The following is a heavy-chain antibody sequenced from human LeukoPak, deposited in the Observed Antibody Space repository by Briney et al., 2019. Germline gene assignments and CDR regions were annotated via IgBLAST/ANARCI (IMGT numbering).Heavy chain of an antibody. CDR3: ARPLAVAGTTGIGY. Sequence: GESLTISCKAYGYSFSSYWIGWVRQMPGKGLEWMGIIYPGDSDTRYSPSFQGQVSISADKSINTAYLQWSSLKASDTAMYYCARPLAVAGTTGIGYWGQGTLVTVSS. CDR2: IYPGDSDT. V-gene: IGHV5-51*01. D-gene: IGHD6-19*01. J-gene: IGHJ4*02. CDR1: GYSFSSYW.